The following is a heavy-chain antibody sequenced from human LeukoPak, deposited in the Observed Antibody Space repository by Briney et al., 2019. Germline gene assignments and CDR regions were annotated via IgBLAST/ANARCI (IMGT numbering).Heavy chain of an antibody. D-gene: IGHD5-18*01. J-gene: IGHJ4*02. V-gene: IGHV4-39*07. Sequence: SETLSLTCTVSGGSISSYYWSWIRQPPGKGLEWIGSIYYSGSTHYNPSLKSRVTISVDTSKNQFSLKLSSVTAADTAVYYCARDLDAAMVFVYWGQGTLVTVSS. CDR1: GGSISSYY. CDR2: IYYSGST. CDR3: ARDLDAAMVFVY.